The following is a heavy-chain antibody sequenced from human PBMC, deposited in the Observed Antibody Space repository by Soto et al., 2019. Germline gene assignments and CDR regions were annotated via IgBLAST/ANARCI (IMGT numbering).Heavy chain of an antibody. V-gene: IGHV4-34*01. J-gene: IGHJ3*02. CDR2: INHSGGT. D-gene: IGHD6-19*01. Sequence: PSETLSLTCAVYGGSFSGYYWSWIRQPPGKGLEWIGEINHSGGTNYTPSLKSRVTISVDTSKNQFSLKLSSVTAADTAVYYCARASSGWYEEGAFDIWGQGTMVTVSS. CDR1: GGSFSGYY. CDR3: ARASSGWYEEGAFDI.